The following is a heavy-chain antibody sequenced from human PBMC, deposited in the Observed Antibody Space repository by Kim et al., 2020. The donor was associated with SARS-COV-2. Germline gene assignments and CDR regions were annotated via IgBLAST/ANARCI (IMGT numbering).Heavy chain of an antibody. CDR1: GGSISSGGYY. CDR2: IYYSGST. Sequence: SETLSLTCTVSGGSISSGGYYWSWIRQHPGKGLEWIGYIYYSGSTYYNPSLKSRVTISVDTSKNQFSLKLSSVTAADTAVYYCARDSFLDYYYDSSGYSPSAFDIWGQGTMVTVSS. D-gene: IGHD3-22*01. J-gene: IGHJ3*02. CDR3: ARDSFLDYYYDSSGYSPSAFDI. V-gene: IGHV4-31*03.